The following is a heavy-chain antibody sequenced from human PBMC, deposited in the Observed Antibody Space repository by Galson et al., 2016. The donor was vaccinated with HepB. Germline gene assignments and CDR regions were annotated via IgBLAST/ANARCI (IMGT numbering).Heavy chain of an antibody. CDR1: GYTLTELS. CDR2: SDPEDGEA. Sequence: SVKVSCKVSGYTLTELSIHWVRQAPGKGLEWMGGSDPEDGEATYAQKFQGRVTMTEDTSTDTAYMELSSLRSEDTAVYYCATDGVWGGRPDAWGQGTLVTVSS. V-gene: IGHV1-24*01. J-gene: IGHJ5*02. D-gene: IGHD3-16*01. CDR3: ATDGVWGGRPDA.